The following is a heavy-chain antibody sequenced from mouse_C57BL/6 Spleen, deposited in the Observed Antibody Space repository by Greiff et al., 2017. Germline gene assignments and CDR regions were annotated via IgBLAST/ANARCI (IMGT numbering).Heavy chain of an antibody. V-gene: IGHV1-55*01. D-gene: IGHD4-1*01. CDR1: GYTFTSYW. CDR2: IYPGSGSI. CDR3: ARSGGSRGMDY. Sequence: QVQLQQPGAELVKPGASVKMSCKASGYTFTSYWITWVKQRPGQGLEWIGDIYPGSGSINYNETFKSQATLTVDTSSSTAYMQLSSLTSEDSAVYYCARSGGSRGMDYWGQGTSVTVSS. J-gene: IGHJ4*01.